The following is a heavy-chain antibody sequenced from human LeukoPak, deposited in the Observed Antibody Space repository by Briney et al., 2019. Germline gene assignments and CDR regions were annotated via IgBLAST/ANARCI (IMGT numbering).Heavy chain of an antibody. D-gene: IGHD3-3*01. V-gene: IGHV1-69*13. Sequence: SVKVSCKASGGTFSSYAISWVRQAPGQGLEWMGGIIPIFGTANYAQKFQGRVTITADESTSTAYMELSSLRSEDTAVYYCARGRGGDYDFWSGYYVLSYYYYGMDVWGQGTTVTVSS. CDR3: ARGRGGDYDFWSGYYVLSYYYYGMDV. CDR1: GGTFSSYA. J-gene: IGHJ6*02. CDR2: IIPIFGTA.